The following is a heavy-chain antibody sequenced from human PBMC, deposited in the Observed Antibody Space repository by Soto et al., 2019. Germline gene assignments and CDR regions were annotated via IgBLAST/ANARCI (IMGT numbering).Heavy chain of an antibody. D-gene: IGHD3-22*01. Sequence: SETLSLTCTVSGASISSSSCYWGWIRQPPGEGLEWIGSIYYSGSTNYNPSLKSRVTISVDTSKNQFSLKLNSVTAADTAIYYCARHFDYYDSSGYYRWFDPWGQGTLVTVSS. V-gene: IGHV4-39*01. CDR1: GASISSSSCY. J-gene: IGHJ5*02. CDR2: IYYSGST. CDR3: ARHFDYYDSSGYYRWFDP.